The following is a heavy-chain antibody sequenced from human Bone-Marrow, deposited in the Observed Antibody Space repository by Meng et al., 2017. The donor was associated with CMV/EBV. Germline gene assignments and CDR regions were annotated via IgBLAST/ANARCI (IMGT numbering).Heavy chain of an antibody. J-gene: IGHJ5*02. CDR1: GYTFTSYY. CDR3: ANHCSSTSCSLGGNWFAP. D-gene: IGHD2-2*01. CDR2: INPSGGST. V-gene: IGHV1-46*01. Sequence: ASVKVSCKASGYTFTSYYMHWVRQAPGQGLEWMGIINPSGGSTSYAQKFQGRVTMTRNTSISTAYMELSSLRSEDTAVYYCANHCSSTSCSLGGNWFAPWGQGTLVTVSS.